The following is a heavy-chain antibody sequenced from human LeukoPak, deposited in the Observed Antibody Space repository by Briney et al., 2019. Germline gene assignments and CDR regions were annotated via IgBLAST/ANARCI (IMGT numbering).Heavy chain of an antibody. CDR3: ARRFGEASDY. J-gene: IGHJ4*02. Sequence: GRSLRLSCAASGFTFSSYSMHWVRQAPGKGLEWVAVIWYDGSNKYYADSVKGRFTISRDNSKNTLYLQMNSLRAEDTAVYYCARRFGEASDYWGQGTLVTVSS. CDR2: IWYDGSNK. V-gene: IGHV3-33*01. D-gene: IGHD3-10*01. CDR1: GFTFSSYS.